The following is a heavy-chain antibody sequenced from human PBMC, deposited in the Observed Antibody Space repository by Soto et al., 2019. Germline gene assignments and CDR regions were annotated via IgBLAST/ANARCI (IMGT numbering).Heavy chain of an antibody. Sequence: GGSLRLSCATSGFAFTSYWMHWVRQAPGKGLVWVSRINSDGSSTSYADSVKGRFTISRDNAKNTLYLQMNSLRAEDTAVYYCAVAVAGPTAIGYWGQGTLVTVSS. D-gene: IGHD6-19*01. CDR1: GFAFTSYW. V-gene: IGHV3-74*01. J-gene: IGHJ4*02. CDR3: AVAVAGPTAIGY. CDR2: INSDGSST.